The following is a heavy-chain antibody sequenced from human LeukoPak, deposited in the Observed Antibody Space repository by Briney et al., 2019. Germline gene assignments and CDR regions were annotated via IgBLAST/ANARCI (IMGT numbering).Heavy chain of an antibody. V-gene: IGHV3-66*01. J-gene: IGHJ6*02. CDR2: IYSGGST. CDR1: GFTVSSNY. D-gene: IGHD6-13*01. Sequence: GGSLRLSCAASGFTVSSNYMSWVRQAPGKGLEWVSVIYSGGSTYYADSVRGRFIISRDNSKNTLYLQMNRLGVDDTAVYYCARDRSSGYGMDVWGQGTTVTVSS. CDR3: ARDRSSGYGMDV.